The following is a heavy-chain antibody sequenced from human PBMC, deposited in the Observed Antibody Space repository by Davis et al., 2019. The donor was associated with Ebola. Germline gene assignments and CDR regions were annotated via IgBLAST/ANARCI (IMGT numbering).Heavy chain of an antibody. CDR2: INGDGSDP. J-gene: IGHJ1*01. Sequence: PGGSLRLSCAASGFRFRDYWMHWVRQVPGKGLVWLSHINGDGSDPKYADSVKGRFTISRDNSKNIVFLQMNSLRVDDTAVYYCAKELRWLVDYWGQGTLVTVSA. D-gene: IGHD6-19*01. CDR1: GFRFRDYW. V-gene: IGHV3-74*03. CDR3: AKELRWLVDY.